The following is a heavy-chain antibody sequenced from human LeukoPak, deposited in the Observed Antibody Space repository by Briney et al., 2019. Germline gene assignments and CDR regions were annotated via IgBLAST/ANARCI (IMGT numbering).Heavy chain of an antibody. CDR2: IKSKTDGGTT. J-gene: IGHJ2*01. CDR1: GFTFTNAW. D-gene: IGHD1-1*01. V-gene: IGHV3-15*01. Sequence: GGSLRLSCAASGFTFTNAWMSWVRQAPGKGVEWIGRIKSKTDGGTTDYAARVKGRFTISRDDSENTLYLQMNSLKTEDTAVYFCTAETNWYFDLWGRGTLVTVSS. CDR3: TAETNWYFDL.